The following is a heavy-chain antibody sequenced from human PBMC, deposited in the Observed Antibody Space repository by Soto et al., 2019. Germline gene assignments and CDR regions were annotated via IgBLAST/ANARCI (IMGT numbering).Heavy chain of an antibody. CDR1: GGSVSSGSYY. CDR3: ARVGGGPGIAVAGTHYFDY. J-gene: IGHJ4*02. CDR2: IYYSGST. D-gene: IGHD6-19*01. Sequence: SETLSLTCTVSGGSVSSGSYYWSWIRQPPGKGLEWIGYIYYSGSTNYNPSLKSRVTISVDTSKNQFSLKLSSGTAADTAVYSCARVGGGPGIAVAGTHYFDYWGQGTLVTVSS. V-gene: IGHV4-61*01.